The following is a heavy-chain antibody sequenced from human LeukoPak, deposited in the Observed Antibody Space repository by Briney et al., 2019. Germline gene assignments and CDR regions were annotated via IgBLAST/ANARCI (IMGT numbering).Heavy chain of an antibody. Sequence: ASVKVSCKASGYTFTSYDINWVRQATGQGREWMGWMNPNSGNTGYAQKFQGRVTMTRNPSISTAYMELSSLRSEDTAVYYCTRGPQWRGDYYYMDVWGRGTTVTVSS. CDR2: MNPNSGNT. CDR1: GYTFTSYD. J-gene: IGHJ6*03. D-gene: IGHD6-19*01. V-gene: IGHV1-8*01. CDR3: TRGPQWRGDYYYMDV.